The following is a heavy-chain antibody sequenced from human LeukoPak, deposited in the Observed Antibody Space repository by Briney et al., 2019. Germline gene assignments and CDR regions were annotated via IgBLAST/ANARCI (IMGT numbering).Heavy chain of an antibody. CDR1: GFTFSSYG. D-gene: IGHD5-18*01. Sequence: GGSLRLSCAASGFTFSSYGMHWVRQAPGKGLEWVAVISYDGSNKYYADSVKGRFTISRDNSKNTLYLQMNGLRAEDTAVYYCAKDFSGYSYGYLDYWGQGTLVTVSS. V-gene: IGHV3-30*18. J-gene: IGHJ4*02. CDR2: ISYDGSNK. CDR3: AKDFSGYSYGYLDY.